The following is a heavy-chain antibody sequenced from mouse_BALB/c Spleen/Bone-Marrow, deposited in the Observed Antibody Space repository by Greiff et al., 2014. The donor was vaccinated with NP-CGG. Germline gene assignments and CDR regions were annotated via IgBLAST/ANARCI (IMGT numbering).Heavy chain of an antibody. D-gene: IGHD1-1*01. Sequence: DVMLVESGGGLVQPGGSLKLSCAASGFTFSSYTMSWVRQTPEKRLEWVAYISNGGGSTYYPDTVKGRFTISRDNAKNTLYLQMSSLKSEDTAMYYCASHGGSRGYYFDYWGQGTTLTVSS. CDR1: GFTFSSYT. CDR3: ASHGGSRGYYFDY. CDR2: ISNGGGST. V-gene: IGHV5-12-2*01. J-gene: IGHJ2*01.